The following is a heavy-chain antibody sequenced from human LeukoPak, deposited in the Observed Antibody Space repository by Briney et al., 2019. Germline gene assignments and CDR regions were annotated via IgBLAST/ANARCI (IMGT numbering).Heavy chain of an antibody. CDR3: ARKEERDGYRY. J-gene: IGHJ4*02. CDR1: GVSLSGYY. CDR2: INHSGST. Sequence: SVTLSLTCAVYGVSLSGYYWSWIRQPPGKGLEWIGEINHSGSTNYNPSLKSRVTISVDTSKNQFSLKLSSVTAADTAVYYCARKEERDGYRYWGQGTLVTVSS. D-gene: IGHD5-24*01. V-gene: IGHV4-34*01.